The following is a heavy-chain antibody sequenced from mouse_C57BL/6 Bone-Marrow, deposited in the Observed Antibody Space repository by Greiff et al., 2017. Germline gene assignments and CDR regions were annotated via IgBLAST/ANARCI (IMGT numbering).Heavy chain of an antibody. CDR2: IYPRSGNT. J-gene: IGHJ2*01. CDR3: ARESIYYDYDGGRY. CDR1: GYTFTSYG. D-gene: IGHD2-4*01. V-gene: IGHV1-81*01. Sequence: QVQLQQSGAELARPGASVKLSCKASGYTFTSYGISWVKQRTGQGLEWIGEIYPRSGNTYYNEKFKGKATLTADKSSSTAYMELRSLTSEDSAVYFCARESIYYDYDGGRYRGQGTTLTASS.